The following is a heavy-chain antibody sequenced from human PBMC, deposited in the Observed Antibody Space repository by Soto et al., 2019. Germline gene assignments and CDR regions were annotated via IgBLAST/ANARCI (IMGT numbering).Heavy chain of an antibody. V-gene: IGHV1-18*04. CDR1: GYTFTSYG. CDR2: ISAYNGNT. J-gene: IGHJ6*02. CDR3: ASGYSSSSYYYYGMDV. D-gene: IGHD6-6*01. Sequence: ASVKVSCKASGYTFTSYGISWVRQAPGQGLEWMGWISAYNGNTNYAQKLQGRVTMTTDTSPSTAYMELRSLRSDDTAVYYCASGYSSSSYYYYGMDVWGQGTTVTVSS.